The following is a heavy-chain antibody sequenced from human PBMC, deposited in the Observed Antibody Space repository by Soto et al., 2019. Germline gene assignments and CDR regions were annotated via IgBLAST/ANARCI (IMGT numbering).Heavy chain of an antibody. V-gene: IGHV3-7*01. CDR1: GFTFSNYW. CDR3: ARAGMTTVTNY. Sequence: EVQLVESGGGLVQPGGSLRLSCAASGFTFSNYWMSWVRQAPGKGLEWVASIKEDGSEKYYVDSVKGRFTISRDSAKNSLYLQMNFLRVEDTAVYYCARAGMTTVTNYWGQGTLVTVSS. J-gene: IGHJ4*02. CDR2: IKEDGSEK. D-gene: IGHD4-17*01.